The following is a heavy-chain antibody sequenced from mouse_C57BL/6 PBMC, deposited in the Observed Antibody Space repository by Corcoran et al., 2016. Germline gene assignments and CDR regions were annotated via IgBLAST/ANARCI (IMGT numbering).Heavy chain of an antibody. J-gene: IGHJ2*01. CDR1: GYTFTTYG. CDR2: INTYSGVP. CDR3: ARQITTVGFDY. D-gene: IGHD1-1*01. Sequence: QIQLVQSGPELKKPGETVKISCKASGYTFTTYGMSWVKQAPGKGLKWMGWINTYSGVPTYADDFKGRFAFSLETSASTAYLQINNLKNEDTATYFCARQITTVGFDYWGQGTTLTVSS. V-gene: IGHV9-3*01.